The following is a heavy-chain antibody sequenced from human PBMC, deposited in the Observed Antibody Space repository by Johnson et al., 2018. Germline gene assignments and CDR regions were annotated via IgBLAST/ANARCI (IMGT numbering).Heavy chain of an antibody. CDR3: ARPSYDFWSPPADV. CDR1: GFTFSSYA. CDR2: ISYDGSNK. D-gene: IGHD3-3*01. V-gene: IGHV3-30-3*01. J-gene: IGHJ6*04. Sequence: QVQLVQSGGGVVQPGRSLRLSCAASGFTFSSYAMHWVRQAPGKGLEWVAVISYDGSNKYYADSLKGRFTISRDNSKNTLYLQMNSLRAEDTAVYYWARPSYDFWSPPADVWGKGTTVTVSS.